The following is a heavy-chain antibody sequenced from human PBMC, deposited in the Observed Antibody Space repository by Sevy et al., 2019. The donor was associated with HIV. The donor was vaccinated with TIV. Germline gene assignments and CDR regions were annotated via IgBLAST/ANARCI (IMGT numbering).Heavy chain of an antibody. J-gene: IGHJ6*02. V-gene: IGHV3-30*02. Sequence: GGSLRLSCAASGFTFSSYGMHWVRQAPGKGLEWVAFIRYDGSNKYYADSVKGRFTISRDNSKNTLYLQMNSLRAEDTAVYYCAKVLEQQLIHYYYGMDVWGQGTTVTVSS. D-gene: IGHD6-13*01. CDR1: GFTFSSYG. CDR3: AKVLEQQLIHYYYGMDV. CDR2: IRYDGSNK.